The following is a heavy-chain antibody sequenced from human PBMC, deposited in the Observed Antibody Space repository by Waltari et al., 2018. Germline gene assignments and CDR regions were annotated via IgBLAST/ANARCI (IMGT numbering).Heavy chain of an antibody. CDR3: ASGTATVSFEF. D-gene: IGHD1-1*01. V-gene: IGHV3-53*01. CDR2: LYSGGDT. J-gene: IGHJ4*02. CDR1: GLVVSRSF. Sequence: EVQLVESGGDLIQPGGSLRLSCAASGLVVSRSFVAWVRQAPGKGLEWVSILYSGGDTHFADSVKGRFTISRDDSRNTVYLQRNSLRAEDAALYYCASGTATVSFEFWGQGTQVTVSS.